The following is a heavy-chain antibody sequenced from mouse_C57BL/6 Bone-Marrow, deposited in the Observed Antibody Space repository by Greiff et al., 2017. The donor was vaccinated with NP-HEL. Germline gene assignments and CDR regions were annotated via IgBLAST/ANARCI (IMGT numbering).Heavy chain of an antibody. CDR1: GFTFSDAW. J-gene: IGHJ1*03. V-gene: IGHV6-6*01. Sequence: EVQLVESGGGLVQPGGSMKLSCAASGFTFSDAWMDWVRQSPEKGLEWVAEIRNKANNHATYYAESVKGRFTISRDDSKSSVYLQMNSLRAEDTGIYYCTRALLVGYFDVWGTGTTVTVSS. CDR2: IRNKANNHAT. D-gene: IGHD1-2*01. CDR3: TRALLVGYFDV.